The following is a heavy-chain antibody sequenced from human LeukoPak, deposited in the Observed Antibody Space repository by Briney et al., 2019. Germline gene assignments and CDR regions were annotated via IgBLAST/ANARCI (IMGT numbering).Heavy chain of an antibody. V-gene: IGHV1-2*02. J-gene: IGHJ4*02. CDR3: AIPGCTSTSCPFDY. D-gene: IGHD2-2*01. CDR2: INPNSGGT. Sequence: RWASVKVSCKVSGYTFTGYYMHWVRQAPGQGLEWMGWINPNSGGTKYAQKYQGRVIMTRDTSISTAYMELSRLRSDDTAVYYCAIPGCTSTSCPFDYWGQGTLVTVSS. CDR1: GYTFTGYY.